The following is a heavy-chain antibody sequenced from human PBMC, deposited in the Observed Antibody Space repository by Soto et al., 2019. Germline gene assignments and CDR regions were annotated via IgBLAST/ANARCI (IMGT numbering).Heavy chain of an antibody. D-gene: IGHD3-10*01. V-gene: IGHV4-4*07. CDR1: GASVSSYY. Sequence: SETLSLICSVSGASVSSYYWSWFRQPVGKGLEWIGRIHSSGNLNYNPSLESRVTMSLDTSKNQFSLRLSSLTAADTALYLCARDVGKNYWGQGTRVTVSS. CDR2: IHSSGNL. J-gene: IGHJ4*02. CDR3: ARDVGKNY.